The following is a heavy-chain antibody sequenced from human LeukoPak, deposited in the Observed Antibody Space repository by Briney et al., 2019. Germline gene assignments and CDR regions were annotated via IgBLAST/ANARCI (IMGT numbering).Heavy chain of an antibody. J-gene: IGHJ4*02. Sequence: GGSLRLSCAASGFTFSSYSMNWVRQASGKGLEWVSSISSSSSYIYYADSVKGRFTISRDNAKNSLYLQMNSLRAEDTAVYYCARDRERYCSSTSCYPFDYWGQGTLVTVSS. D-gene: IGHD2-2*01. CDR2: ISSSSSYI. CDR3: ARDRERYCSSTSCYPFDY. V-gene: IGHV3-21*01. CDR1: GFTFSSYS.